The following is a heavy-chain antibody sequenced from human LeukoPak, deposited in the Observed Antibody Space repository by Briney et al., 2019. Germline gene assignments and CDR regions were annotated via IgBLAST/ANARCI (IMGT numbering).Heavy chain of an antibody. CDR3: ARHEIAAAGIESWFDP. Sequence: GESLKISCKGSGYSFTSYWIGWVRQMPGKGLEWMGIIYPGDSHTRYSPSFQGQVTISADKSVSAAYLQWSSLKASDTAMYYCARHEIAAAGIESWFDPWGQGTLVTASS. CDR2: IYPGDSHT. J-gene: IGHJ5*02. CDR1: GYSFTSYW. D-gene: IGHD6-13*01. V-gene: IGHV5-51*01.